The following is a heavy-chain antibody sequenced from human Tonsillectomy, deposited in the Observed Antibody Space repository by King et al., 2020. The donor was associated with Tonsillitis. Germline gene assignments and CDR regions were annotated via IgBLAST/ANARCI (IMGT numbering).Heavy chain of an antibody. D-gene: IGHD3-10*01. CDR1: GGSFSGYY. Sequence: VQLQQWGAGLLKPSETLSLTCAVYGGSFSGYYWSWIRQPPGKGLEWVGEINHSGSTNYNPSLKSRVTISVDTTKNQFSLKLSPVTAADTAVYYCARGRYYGSGSYGAFDIWGQGRMVTVSS. CDR2: INHSGST. J-gene: IGHJ3*02. V-gene: IGHV4-34*01. CDR3: ARGRYYGSGSYGAFDI.